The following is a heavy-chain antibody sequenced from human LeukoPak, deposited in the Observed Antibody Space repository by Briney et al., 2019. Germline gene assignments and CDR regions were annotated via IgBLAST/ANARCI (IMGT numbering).Heavy chain of an antibody. Sequence: ASVNVSCMASGYTVTGYYMHWVRQAPGQGLELMGWINPNSGGTNYAQTFQGRVTMTRDTSISTAYMELSRLRSDDTAVYYCARGGGDIVVVPAAMRPFDYWGQGTLVTVSS. J-gene: IGHJ4*02. V-gene: IGHV1-2*02. CDR2: INPNSGGT. D-gene: IGHD2-2*01. CDR3: ARGGGDIVVVPAAMRPFDY. CDR1: GYTVTGYY.